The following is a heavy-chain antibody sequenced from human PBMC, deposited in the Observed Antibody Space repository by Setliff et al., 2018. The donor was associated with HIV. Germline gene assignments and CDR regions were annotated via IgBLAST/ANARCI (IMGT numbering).Heavy chain of an antibody. CDR1: GFTFSSYP. V-gene: IGHV3-7*01. Sequence: GGSLRLSCAVSGFTFSSYPMTWVRQAPGKGLEWVANINQDGTATFYVDSVQGRFTISRDNAQNSLYPQLNSLRAEDTGVYHCARHPYGVFDYWGQGTLVTVS. CDR3: ARHPYGVFDY. J-gene: IGHJ4*02. D-gene: IGHD3-3*01. CDR2: INQDGTAT.